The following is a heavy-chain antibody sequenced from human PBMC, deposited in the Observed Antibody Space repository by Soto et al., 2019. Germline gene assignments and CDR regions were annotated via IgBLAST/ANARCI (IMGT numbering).Heavy chain of an antibody. V-gene: IGHV4-39*07. Sequence: SETLSLTCTVSGGSISSSSYYWGWIRQPPGKGLEWIGSIYHSGSTNYNPSLKSRVTIPVDKSKNQFSLKLSSVTAADTAVYYCARRYSSPRHLDYWGQGTLVTV. J-gene: IGHJ4*02. CDR2: IYHSGST. D-gene: IGHD6-13*01. CDR3: ARRYSSPRHLDY. CDR1: GGSISSSSYY.